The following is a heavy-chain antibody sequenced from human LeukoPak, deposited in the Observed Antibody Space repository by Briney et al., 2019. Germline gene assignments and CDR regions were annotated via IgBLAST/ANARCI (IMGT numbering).Heavy chain of an antibody. V-gene: IGHV3-53*04. CDR2: IYSGGST. Sequence: GGSLRLSCAASGFTVSSNYMSWVRQAPGKGLEWVSVIYSGGSTYYADSVKGRFTISRHNSKNTLYLQMNSLRAEDTAVYYCARDQVRDYYYYYGMDVWGQGTTVTVSS. CDR1: GFTVSSNY. CDR3: ARDQVRDYYYYYGMDV. D-gene: IGHD4-4*01. J-gene: IGHJ6*02.